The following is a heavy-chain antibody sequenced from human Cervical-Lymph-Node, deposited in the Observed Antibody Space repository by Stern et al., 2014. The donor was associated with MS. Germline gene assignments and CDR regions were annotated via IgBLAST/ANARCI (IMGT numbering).Heavy chain of an antibody. V-gene: IGHV5-51*01. Sequence: EVQLEESGAELIRPGESLKISCKGSGYKFSIYWIAWVRQMPGKGLEWMGIIYPGDSETRYSPSFQGQFTMSADQSTSTAYLQWSSLNASDAAMYFCARQTTAWASDVWGQGTLVTVSS. CDR1: GYKFSIYW. CDR3: ARQTTAWASDV. CDR2: IYPGDSET. J-gene: IGHJ4*02. D-gene: IGHD1-14*01.